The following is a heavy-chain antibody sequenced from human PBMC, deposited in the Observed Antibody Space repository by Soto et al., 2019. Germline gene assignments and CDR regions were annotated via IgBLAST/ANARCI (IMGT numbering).Heavy chain of an antibody. D-gene: IGHD6-19*01. V-gene: IGHV1-69*13. Sequence: AVKVSCKASGGTFSSYAISWVRQAPGQGLEWMGGIIPIFGIANYAQKFQGRVTITADESTSTAYMELSSLRSEDTAVYYCARVLGSSGWFGGYFDYWGQGTLVTVSS. J-gene: IGHJ4*02. CDR1: GGTFSSYA. CDR2: IIPIFGIA. CDR3: ARVLGSSGWFGGYFDY.